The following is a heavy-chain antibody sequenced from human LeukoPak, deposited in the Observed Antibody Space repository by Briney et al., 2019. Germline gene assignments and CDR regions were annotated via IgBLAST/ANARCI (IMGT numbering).Heavy chain of an antibody. J-gene: IGHJ6*03. CDR2: ISAYNGNT. V-gene: IGHV1-18*01. D-gene: IGHD3-10*01. CDR3: ARWWHYGSGSYYHYYYMDV. Sequence: ASVTVSCTASGYTFTIYGISWVRQAPGQGPEWMGWISAYNGNTNYAQKLQGRVTMTTDTSTSTAYMELRSLRSDDTAVYYCARWWHYGSGSYYHYYYMDVWGKGTTVTVSS. CDR1: GYTFTIYG.